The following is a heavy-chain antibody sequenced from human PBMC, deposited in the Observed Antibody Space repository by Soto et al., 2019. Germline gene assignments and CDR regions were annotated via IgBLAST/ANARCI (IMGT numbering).Heavy chain of an antibody. CDR3: ARNLYGRAFDI. CDR2: INAFDDDT. CDR1: AYTFTSYH. Sequence: QAQLEQSGPEVKRPGASLKVSCKASAYTFTSYHISWVRQAPGQGLEWIGWINAFDDDTNYSQKFQDRVTMTAHRSTDTAYLDLRSLGSDETAIYYCARNLYGRAFDIWGQGTMVTVSS. D-gene: IGHD2-8*01. J-gene: IGHJ3*02. V-gene: IGHV1-18*04.